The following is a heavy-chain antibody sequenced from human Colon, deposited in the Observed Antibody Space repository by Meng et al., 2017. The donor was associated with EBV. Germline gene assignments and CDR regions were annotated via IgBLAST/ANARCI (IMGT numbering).Heavy chain of an antibody. D-gene: IGHD2-2*01. CDR2: ISYTGET. CDR1: GGSITTSSYY. V-gene: IGHV4-39*07. CDR3: VRVRVIPAAVGFDY. J-gene: IGHJ4*02. Sequence: QLQLQESGPGLVRPSETPSLTCSVSGGSITTSSYYWGWIRQPPGDGLEWIASISYTGETFYNPSFKSRVTISVDTSNNHFSLKLSYVTAADTAVYYCVRVRVIPAAVGFDYWGQGTLVTVSS.